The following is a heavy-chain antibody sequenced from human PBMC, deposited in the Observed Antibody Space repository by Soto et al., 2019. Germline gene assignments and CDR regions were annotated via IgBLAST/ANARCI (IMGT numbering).Heavy chain of an antibody. V-gene: IGHV3-72*01. CDR3: SILEGA. CDR1: GLTFGDHY. Sequence: EGQLVESGGGLVQPGGSLTLSCAVSGLTFGDHYMEWVRQAPGKGLEWVARSRNKAKSYSTDFAASVKGRFTISRDESKNSLNLQMNSLMTEDTAVYYCSILEGAWGQGTLVTVSS. D-gene: IGHD2-21*01. J-gene: IGHJ5*02. CDR2: SRNKAKSYST.